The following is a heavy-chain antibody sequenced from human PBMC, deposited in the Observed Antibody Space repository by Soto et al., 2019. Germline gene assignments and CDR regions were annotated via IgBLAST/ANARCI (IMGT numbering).Heavy chain of an antibody. CDR2: INSDGSSA. J-gene: IGHJ4*02. CDR1: GFTFSSNW. D-gene: IGHD6-19*01. CDR3: ARGPTGWYGFDY. V-gene: IGHV3-74*01. Sequence: EVQLVESGGGLVQPGGSLRLSCAGSGFTFSSNWMHCVRQAPGKGLVWVSRINSDGSSATYADSVMGRFTISRDNAKNTIYVQVNSLGAEDTAVCFCARGPTGWYGFDYWGQGTLVTVSS.